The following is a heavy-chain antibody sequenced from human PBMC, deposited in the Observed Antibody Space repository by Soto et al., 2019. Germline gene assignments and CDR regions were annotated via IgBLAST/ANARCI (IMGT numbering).Heavy chain of an antibody. CDR2: IYFTGST. CDR1: GGAVSSGTYY. Sequence: PSETLSLTCTVSGGAVSSGTYYWSWIRQPPGKGLEWIGHIYFTGSTNYNPSLKSRVIMSLDTSRNQFSLKLSSVTAADTAVYYCTRGPPRVQWFDPWGLGTLVTVS. CDR3: TRGPPRVQWFDP. J-gene: IGHJ5*02. V-gene: IGHV4-61*01.